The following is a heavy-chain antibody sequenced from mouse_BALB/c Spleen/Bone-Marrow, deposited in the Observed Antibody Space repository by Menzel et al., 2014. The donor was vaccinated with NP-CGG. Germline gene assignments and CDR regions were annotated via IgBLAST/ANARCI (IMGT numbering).Heavy chain of an antibody. CDR1: EYEFPSHD. Sequence: EVKEVESGGGLVQPGESLKLSCESNEYEFPSHDMSWVRKTPEKRLELVAAINSDGGSTYYPDTMERRFIISRDNTKXTLYLQMSSLRSEDTALYYCARSSTMYWYFDVWGAGTTVTVSS. CDR2: INSDGGST. D-gene: IGHD2-1*01. J-gene: IGHJ1*01. CDR3: ARSSTMYWYFDV. V-gene: IGHV5-2*01.